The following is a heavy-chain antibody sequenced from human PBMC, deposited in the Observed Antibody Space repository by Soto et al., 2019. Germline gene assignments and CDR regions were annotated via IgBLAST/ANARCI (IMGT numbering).Heavy chain of an antibody. D-gene: IGHD3-10*01. CDR3: ALTTYGSGSYSDD. V-gene: IGHV3-66*01. CDR1: GFPVRSNY. CDR2: IYSGGNT. Sequence: EVPLVESGGGLVQPGGSLRLSCAASGFPVRSNYMTWVRQAPGKGLEWVSVIYSGGNTYYADSVKGRFTISRDNSKDALDLQTNSLRAEATAVYYCALTTYGSGSYSDDWGQGTLVTVSS. J-gene: IGHJ4*02.